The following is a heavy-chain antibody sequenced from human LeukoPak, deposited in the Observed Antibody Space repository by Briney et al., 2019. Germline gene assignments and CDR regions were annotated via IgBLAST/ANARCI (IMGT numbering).Heavy chain of an antibody. CDR2: INSDGGST. CDR3: ARDEYRGPNAFDI. CDR1: GFTFSSYW. Sequence: GGSLRLSCAASGFTFSSYWMHWVRQAPGKGLVWVSRINSDGGSTSYADSVKGRFTISRDNAKNTLYLQMNSLRAVDTAVYYCARDEYRGPNAFDIWGQGTMVTVSS. V-gene: IGHV3-74*01. J-gene: IGHJ3*02. D-gene: IGHD1-26*01.